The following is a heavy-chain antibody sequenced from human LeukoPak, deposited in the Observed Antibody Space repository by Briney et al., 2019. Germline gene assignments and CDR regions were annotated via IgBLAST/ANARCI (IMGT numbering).Heavy chain of an antibody. CDR2: INHSGST. CDR1: GGSFSGYY. V-gene: IGHV4-34*01. Sequence: PSETLSLTCAVYGGSFSGYYWSWIRQPPGKGLEWIGEINHSGSTNYNPSLKSRVTISVDTSKNQFSLKLSSVTAADTAVYYCARGRSLYDSSGYIVALLAFDIWGQGTMVTVSS. D-gene: IGHD3-22*01. J-gene: IGHJ3*02. CDR3: ARGRSLYDSSGYIVALLAFDI.